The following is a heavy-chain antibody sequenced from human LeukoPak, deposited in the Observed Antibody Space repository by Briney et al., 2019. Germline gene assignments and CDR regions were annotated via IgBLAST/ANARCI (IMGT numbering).Heavy chain of an antibody. J-gene: IGHJ6*04. D-gene: IGHD3-3*02. V-gene: IGHV3-64*02. Sequence: GGSLRLSCAASGFTFSSYAMHWVRQAPGKGLEYVSAISYNGGSTYYADSVKGRFTISRDNSKNTLYLQMGSLIPEDMGVYYCARRFAAQLAFVDVWGKGTTVTISS. CDR2: ISYNGGST. CDR3: ARRFAAQLAFVDV. CDR1: GFTFSSYA.